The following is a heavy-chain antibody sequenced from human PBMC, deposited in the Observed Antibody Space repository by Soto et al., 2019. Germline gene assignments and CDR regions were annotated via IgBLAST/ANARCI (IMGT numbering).Heavy chain of an antibody. J-gene: IGHJ4*02. CDR1: GGTFSSYT. Sequence: SVKVSCKASGGTFSSYTISWVRQAPGQGLEGMGRIIPILGIANYAQKFQGRVTITADKSTSTAYMELSSLRSEDTAVYYCAREIGKASYFDYWGQGTLVTVSS. CDR3: AREIGKASYFDY. V-gene: IGHV1-69*04. CDR2: IIPILGIA.